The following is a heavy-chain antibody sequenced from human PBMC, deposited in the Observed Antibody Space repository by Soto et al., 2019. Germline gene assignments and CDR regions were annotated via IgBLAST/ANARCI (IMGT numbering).Heavy chain of an antibody. CDR2: IYYSGST. CDR1: GGSISSYY. CDR3: ARHSGLELRGPYYFDY. D-gene: IGHD1-7*01. Sequence: SETLSLTCTVSGGSISSYYWSWIRQPPGKGLEWIGYIYYSGSTNYNPSLKSRVTISVDTSKNQFSLKLSSVTAADTAVYYCARHSGLELRGPYYFDYWGQGTLVTVSS. V-gene: IGHV4-59*08. J-gene: IGHJ4*02.